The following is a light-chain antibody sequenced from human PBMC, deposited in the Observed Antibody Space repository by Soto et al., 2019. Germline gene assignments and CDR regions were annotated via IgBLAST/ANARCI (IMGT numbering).Light chain of an antibody. Sequence: QSALTQPASVSGSPGQSITISCTGTSSDVGGYYYASWYQQHPGKAPKLMIYDVSNRPSGVSNRFSGSKSGNTASLTISGLQVEDEADYYCSSYTSSSSTLLVFGGGTKLTVL. CDR1: SSDVGGYYY. J-gene: IGLJ2*01. V-gene: IGLV2-14*01. CDR2: DVS. CDR3: SSYTSSSSTLLV.